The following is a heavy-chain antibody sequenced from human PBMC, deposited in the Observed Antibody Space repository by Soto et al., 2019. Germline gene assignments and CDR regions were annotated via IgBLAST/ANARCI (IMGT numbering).Heavy chain of an antibody. CDR3: AKAGLLRYFDWLLYFDY. Sequence: GGSLRLSCAASGFTFSSYAMGWVRQAPGKGLEWVSAISGSGGSTYYADSVKGRFTISRDNSKNTLYLQMNSLRAEDTAVYYCAKAGLLRYFDWLLYFDYWGQGTLVTVSS. D-gene: IGHD3-9*01. J-gene: IGHJ4*02. V-gene: IGHV3-23*01. CDR1: GFTFSSYA. CDR2: ISGSGGST.